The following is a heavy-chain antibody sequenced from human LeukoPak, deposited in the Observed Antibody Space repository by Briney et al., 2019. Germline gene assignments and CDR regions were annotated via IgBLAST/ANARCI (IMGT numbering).Heavy chain of an antibody. CDR1: GGSISSGGYS. CDR3: ASIYGGNSSDY. CDR2: IYHSGST. D-gene: IGHD4-23*01. Sequence: SQTLSLTCAVSGGSISSGGYSWSWIRQPPGKGLEWIGYIYHSGSTYYNPSLKSRVTISVDRSKNQFSLKLSSVTAADTAVYYCASIYGGNSSDYWGQGTLVTVSS. V-gene: IGHV4-30-2*01. J-gene: IGHJ4*02.